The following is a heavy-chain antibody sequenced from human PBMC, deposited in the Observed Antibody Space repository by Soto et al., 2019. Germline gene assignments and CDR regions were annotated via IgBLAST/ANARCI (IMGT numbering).Heavy chain of an antibody. CDR3: ARDWNCSNTRCQNCFDP. V-gene: IGHV3-11*01. CDR1: GFTLSDYY. J-gene: IGHJ5*02. D-gene: IGHD2-2*01. Sequence: GGSLRLSCAAPGFTLSDYYMTWIRQAPGKGLEWVSDISISGTTIHYADSVRGRFTISRDNAKNSLWLQMNTLRAEDTAVYYCARDWNCSNTRCQNCFDPWGQGTLVTVSS. CDR2: ISISGTTI.